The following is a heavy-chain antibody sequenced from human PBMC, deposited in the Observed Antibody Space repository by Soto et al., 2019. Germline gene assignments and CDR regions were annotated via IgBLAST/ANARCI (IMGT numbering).Heavy chain of an antibody. CDR1: GGSFSGYY. V-gene: IGHV4-34*01. Sequence: SETLSLTCAVYGGSFSGYYWSWIRQPPGKGLEWIWEINHSGSTNYNPSLKSRVTISVDTSKNQFSLKLSSVTAADTAVYYCASSMITIFGVVTRSHWFDPWGQGTLVTSP. D-gene: IGHD3-3*01. CDR3: ASSMITIFGVVTRSHWFDP. CDR2: INHSGST. J-gene: IGHJ5*02.